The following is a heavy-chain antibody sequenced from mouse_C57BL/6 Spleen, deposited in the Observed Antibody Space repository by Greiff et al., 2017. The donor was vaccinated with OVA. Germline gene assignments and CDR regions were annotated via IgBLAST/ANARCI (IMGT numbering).Heavy chain of an antibody. CDR1: GYTFTSYW. D-gene: IGHD1-1*01. CDR2: IHPNSGST. V-gene: IGHV1-64*01. Sequence: QVQLQQPGAELVKPGASVKLSCKASGYTFTSYWMHWVKQRPGQGLEWIGMIHPNSGSTNYNEKFKSKATLTVDKSSSTAYMQLSSLTSEDSAVYYCARAGTDRDGSSYVGYYFDYWGQGTTLTVSS. J-gene: IGHJ2*01. CDR3: ARAGTDRDGSSYVGYYFDY.